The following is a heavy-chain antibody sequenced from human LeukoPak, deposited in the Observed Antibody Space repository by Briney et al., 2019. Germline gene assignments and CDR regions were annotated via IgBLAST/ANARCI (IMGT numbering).Heavy chain of an antibody. CDR1: GGSFSGYY. CDR2: IKHSGST. CDR3: ARGQWGSSSLLYGFDY. D-gene: IGHD6-13*01. J-gene: IGHJ4*02. Sequence: SETLSLTCAVYGGSFSGYYWSWIRQPPGEGLEWIGEIKHSGSTNYNPSLKSRVTISVDTSKNQFSLKLSSVTAADTAVYYCARGQWGSSSLLYGFDYWGQGTLVTVSS. V-gene: IGHV4-34*01.